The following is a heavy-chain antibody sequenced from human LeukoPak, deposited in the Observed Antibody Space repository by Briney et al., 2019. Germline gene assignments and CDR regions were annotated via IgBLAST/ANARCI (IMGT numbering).Heavy chain of an antibody. CDR3: ARDHESSGYPTSGY. Sequence: PGGSLRLSCEASGFTFSSYIMTWVRQAPGKGLKWVSTIKGSAEATFYADSVKDRFTISRDNSKNTLYLQMNSLRADDTALYFCARDHESSGYPTSGYWGQGTLVTVSS. CDR2: IKGSAEAT. J-gene: IGHJ4*02. CDR1: GFTFSSYI. V-gene: IGHV3-23*01. D-gene: IGHD3-22*01.